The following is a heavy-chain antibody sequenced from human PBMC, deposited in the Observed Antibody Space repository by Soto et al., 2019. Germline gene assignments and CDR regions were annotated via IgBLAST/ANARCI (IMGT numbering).Heavy chain of an antibody. D-gene: IGHD6-19*01. V-gene: IGHV3-30-3*01. CDR1: GFTFSSYA. CDR3: ATSWQWLSP. CDR2: ISYDGSNK. J-gene: IGHJ5*02. Sequence: GGSLRLSCAASGFTFSSYAMHWVRQAPGKGLEWVAVISYDGSNKYYADSVKGRFTISRDNAKNSLYLQMSSLRVEDTAVYYCATSWQWLSPWGQGTPVTVSS.